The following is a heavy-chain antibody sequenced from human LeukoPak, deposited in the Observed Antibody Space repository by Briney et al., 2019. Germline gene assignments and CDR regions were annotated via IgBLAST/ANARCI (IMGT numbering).Heavy chain of an antibody. CDR3: ARAGIAAAGTLDY. Sequence: SVKVSCNASGGTFISYAISWVRQAPGQGLEWMGGIIPIFGTANYAQKFQGRVTITADESTSTAYMELSSLRSEDTAVYYCARAGIAAAGTLDYWGQGTLVTVSS. D-gene: IGHD6-13*01. J-gene: IGHJ4*02. CDR1: GGTFISYA. CDR2: IIPIFGTA. V-gene: IGHV1-69*13.